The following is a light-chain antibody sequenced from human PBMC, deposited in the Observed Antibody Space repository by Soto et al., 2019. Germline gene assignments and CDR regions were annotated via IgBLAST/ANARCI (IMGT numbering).Light chain of an antibody. V-gene: IGKV1-39*01. Sequence: DFQMTQSPSSLSASVGDRVTITCRASQSISSYLSWYQQKPGKAPKLLINVASTLQSGVPSRFSGSGSGTDFTLTISSLEPEDFAVYYCQQYGSPAWTFGQGAKVDIK. CDR3: QQYGSPAWT. CDR2: VAS. J-gene: IGKJ1*01. CDR1: QSISSY.